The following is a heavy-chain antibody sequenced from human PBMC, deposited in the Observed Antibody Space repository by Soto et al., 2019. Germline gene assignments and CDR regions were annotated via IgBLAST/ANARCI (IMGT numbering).Heavy chain of an antibody. Sequence: QVQLQQWGAGLLKPSETLSLTCAVYGGSFSGYYWTWIRQSPEKGLEWIGEVNHSGTTYYNPSLKTRVTISVHTPKNQFSLKMSSVTAAYTAVYYCARVIGYCSSINCYSSRRLRFDPWGQGTLVTVSS. J-gene: IGHJ5*02. V-gene: IGHV4-34*01. CDR2: VNHSGTT. D-gene: IGHD2-2*01. CDR1: GGSFSGYY. CDR3: ARVIGYCSSINCYSSRRLRFDP.